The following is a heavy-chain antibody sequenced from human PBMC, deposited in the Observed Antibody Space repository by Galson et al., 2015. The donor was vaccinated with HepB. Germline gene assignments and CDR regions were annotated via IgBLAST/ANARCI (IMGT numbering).Heavy chain of an antibody. J-gene: IGHJ4*02. Sequence: SLRLSCAASGFTFGDYAMSWVRQAPGKGLEWVGFIRSKAYGGTTEYAASVKGRFTISRDDSKSIAYLQMNSLKTEDTAVYYCTRLSSGWYEGVHFDYWGQGTLVTVSS. CDR2: IRSKAYGGTT. CDR3: TRLSSGWYEGVHFDY. D-gene: IGHD6-19*01. CDR1: GFTFGDYA. V-gene: IGHV3-49*04.